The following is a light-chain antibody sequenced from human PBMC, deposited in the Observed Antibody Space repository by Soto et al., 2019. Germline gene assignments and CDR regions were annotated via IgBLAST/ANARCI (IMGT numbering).Light chain of an antibody. CDR3: SLYTSENTYV. V-gene: IGLV2-18*01. Sequence: HSALAQPPSVYGSPGQSVTISCTGTSTDFVTYNRVSWYQQPPGTAPKLIVYEASNRPSGVPDRFSGSKSGNTASLTISGLQAADEADYYCSLYTSENTYVFGTGTKVTVL. CDR1: STDFVTYNR. CDR2: EAS. J-gene: IGLJ1*01.